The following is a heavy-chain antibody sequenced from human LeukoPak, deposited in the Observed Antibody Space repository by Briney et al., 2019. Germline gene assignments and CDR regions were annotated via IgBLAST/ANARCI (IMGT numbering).Heavy chain of an antibody. CDR2: INWNGGSI. Sequence: GESLKISCAASGFTFGDYGMTWVRQAPGKGLELVSGINWNGGSIAYADSVRGRFTVSRDNAKNSLYLQMNSLRAEDTAFYHCARRSNRYSYGSNFDYWGQGTLVTVSS. J-gene: IGHJ4*02. CDR1: GFTFGDYG. D-gene: IGHD5-18*01. V-gene: IGHV3-20*01. CDR3: ARRSNRYSYGSNFDY.